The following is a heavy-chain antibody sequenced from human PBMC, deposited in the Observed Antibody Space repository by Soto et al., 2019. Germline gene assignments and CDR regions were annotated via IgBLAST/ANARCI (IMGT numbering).Heavy chain of an antibody. CDR3: AKRRGAGGHFDY. V-gene: IGHV3-23*01. J-gene: IGHJ4*02. Sequence: GGSLRLSCAASGFTFSSYAMGWVRQGPGKGLEWVAVVSIGGSTHYADSVRGRFTISRDNSKNTLSLQMNSLTAEDTAVYFCAKRRGAGGHFDYWGQGALVT. CDR1: GFTFSSYA. D-gene: IGHD2-15*01. CDR2: VSIGGST.